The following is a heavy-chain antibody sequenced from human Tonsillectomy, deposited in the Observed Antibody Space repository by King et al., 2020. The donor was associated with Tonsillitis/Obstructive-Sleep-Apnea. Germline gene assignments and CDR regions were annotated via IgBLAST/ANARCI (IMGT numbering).Heavy chain of an antibody. CDR1: GGSIDSFH. D-gene: IGHD3-22*01. V-gene: IGHV4-59*01. CDR2: ISYSGTT. Sequence: QLQESGPGLVRPSQTLSLTCIVSGGSIDSFHWHWIRQAPGKGLEWIGHISYSGTTNYNPSLTSRVTISLDTSKNQFSLRLRSVTAADAAVYYCARDYYGPLGPLDYWGQGTLVTVSS. J-gene: IGHJ4*02. CDR3: ARDYYGPLGPLDY.